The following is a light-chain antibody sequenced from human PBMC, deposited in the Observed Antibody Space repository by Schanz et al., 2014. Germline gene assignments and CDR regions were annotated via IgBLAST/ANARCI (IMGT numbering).Light chain of an antibody. CDR2: GNN. Sequence: QSVLTQPPSVSGAPGQRVTISCTGSMSNIGAGYDVHWYQHLPGSSPKLLVYGNNNRPSGVPDRFSASKSGTSASLAIAGLQAEDEADYYCQSYDSSLSGWVFGGGTKLTV. CDR3: QSYDSSLSGWV. CDR1: MSNIGAGYD. V-gene: IGLV1-40*01. J-gene: IGLJ3*02.